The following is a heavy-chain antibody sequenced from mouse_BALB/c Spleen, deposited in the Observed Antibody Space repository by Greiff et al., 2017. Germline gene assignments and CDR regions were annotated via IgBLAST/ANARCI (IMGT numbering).Heavy chain of an antibody. J-gene: IGHJ3*01. Sequence: VKLMESGPGLVAPSQSLSITCTVSGFSLTSYGVHWVRQPPGKGLEWLGVIWAGGSTNYNSALMSRLSISKDNSKSQVFLKMNSLQTDDTAMYYCARPYYGPWFAYWGQGTLVTVSA. D-gene: IGHD2-10*01. CDR1: GFSLTSYG. V-gene: IGHV2-9*02. CDR3: ARPYYGPWFAY. CDR2: IWAGGST.